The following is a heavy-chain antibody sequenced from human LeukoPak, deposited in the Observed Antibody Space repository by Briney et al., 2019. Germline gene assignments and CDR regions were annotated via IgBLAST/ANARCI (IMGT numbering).Heavy chain of an antibody. CDR1: GGSFSSFY. CDR3: ARGVLEWLFDF. J-gene: IGHJ4*02. D-gene: IGHD3-3*01. Sequence: SETLSLTCTVSGGSFSSFYWTWIRQTAEKRLEWIGRIYPSGSTNYNPSLKNRVTMPIDTSKNQFSLRLTSVTAADTAVYYCARGVLEWLFDFWGQGTLVTVSS. CDR2: IYPSGST. V-gene: IGHV4-4*07.